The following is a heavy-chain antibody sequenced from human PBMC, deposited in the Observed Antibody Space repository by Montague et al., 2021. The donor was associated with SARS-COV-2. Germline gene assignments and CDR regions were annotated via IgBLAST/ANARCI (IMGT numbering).Heavy chain of an antibody. CDR3: VRDGGNWYYFDY. CDR2: IYASGST. CDR1: GVPITSYY. J-gene: IGHJ4*02. V-gene: IGHV4-4*07. Sequence: SETPSLTCSISGVPITSYYWSWVRQPAGKGLEWIGHIYASGSTNYSPSLKSRVRLSIDNPKNQFSLKLESLTAADTAVYYCVRDGGNWYYFDYWGQGALVTVSS. D-gene: IGHD3-16*01.